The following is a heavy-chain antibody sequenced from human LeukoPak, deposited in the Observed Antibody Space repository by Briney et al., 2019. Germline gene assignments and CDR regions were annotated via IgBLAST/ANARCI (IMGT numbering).Heavy chain of an antibody. Sequence: SVKVSCKPAGSTFSRYAISTMRPAPGHGLERIGGIIPIFGTANYAQKFQGRVTITADESTSTAYMELSSLRSEDTAVYYCAYGEYYDILTGYSYYFDYWGQGTLVTVSS. D-gene: IGHD3-9*01. CDR2: IIPIFGTA. J-gene: IGHJ4*02. CDR1: GSTFSRYA. V-gene: IGHV1-69*13. CDR3: AYGEYYDILTGYSYYFDY.